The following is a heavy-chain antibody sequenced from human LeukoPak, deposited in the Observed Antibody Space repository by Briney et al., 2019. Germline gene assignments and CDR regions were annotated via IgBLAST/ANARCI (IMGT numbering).Heavy chain of an antibody. D-gene: IGHD3-22*01. Sequence: GGSLRLSCAASGFTFSSYAMSWVRQAPGKGLEWVSAISGSGGSTYYADSVKGRFTISRDNSKNTLYLQMNSLRAEDTAVYYCANLLFTMIVVATRDYWGQGTLVTVSS. CDR1: GFTFSSYA. V-gene: IGHV3-23*01. CDR3: ANLLFTMIVVATRDY. J-gene: IGHJ4*02. CDR2: ISGSGGST.